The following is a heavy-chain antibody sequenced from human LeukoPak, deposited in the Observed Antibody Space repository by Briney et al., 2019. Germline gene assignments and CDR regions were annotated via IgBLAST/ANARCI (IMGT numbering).Heavy chain of an antibody. V-gene: IGHV3-64*01. Sequence: PGGSLRLSCAASGFTFSSYAMHWVRQAPGKGLEYVSTISTNGGRTYYANSVKGRFTISRDNSKNTVYLQMGSLRAEDMAVYYCARERRGDDAFDIWGQGTIVTVSS. CDR3: ARERRGDDAFDI. CDR1: GFTFSSYA. J-gene: IGHJ3*02. D-gene: IGHD3-16*01. CDR2: ISTNGGRT.